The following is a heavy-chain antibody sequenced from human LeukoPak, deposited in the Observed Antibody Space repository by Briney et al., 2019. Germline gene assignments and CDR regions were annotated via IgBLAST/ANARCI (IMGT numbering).Heavy chain of an antibody. J-gene: IGHJ4*02. Sequence: GASVKVACKASGYTFTSYYMHWVRQAPGQGLEWMGIINPSSGSTSYAQKFQGRVTMTRDTYTSTVYMELSSLRSEDTAVYYCARDFVVGAPFDYWGQGTLVTVSS. D-gene: IGHD2-15*01. CDR2: INPSSGST. CDR1: GYTFTSYY. CDR3: ARDFVVGAPFDY. V-gene: IGHV1-46*01.